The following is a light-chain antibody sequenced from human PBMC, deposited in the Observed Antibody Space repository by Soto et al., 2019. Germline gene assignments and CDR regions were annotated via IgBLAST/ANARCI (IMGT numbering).Light chain of an antibody. V-gene: IGKV3-15*01. CDR3: QQYNKLRT. Sequence: MVLSKSPVTLSLSQGERATLSCRASQSVSNNYLAWYQQRPGQAPRLLIYGASTRATGIPARFSGSGSGTEFTLTIDSLQSEDFAVYYCQQYNKLRTFGQGTKVDIK. CDR1: QSVSNN. CDR2: GAS. J-gene: IGKJ1*01.